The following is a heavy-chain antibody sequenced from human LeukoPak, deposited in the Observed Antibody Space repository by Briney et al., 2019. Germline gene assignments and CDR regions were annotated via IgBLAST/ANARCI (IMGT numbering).Heavy chain of an antibody. D-gene: IGHD6-13*01. J-gene: IGHJ6*03. V-gene: IGHV3-30*02. CDR1: GFTFSSYG. CDR3: AKDGQQQSWILIYYYYYMDV. CDR2: IRYDGSNK. Sequence: GGSLRLSCAASGFTFSSYGMHWVRQAPGKGLEWVAFIRYDGSNKYYADSVKGRFTISRDNSKNTLYLQMNSLRAEDTAVYYCAKDGQQQSWILIYYYYYMDVWGKGTTVTISS.